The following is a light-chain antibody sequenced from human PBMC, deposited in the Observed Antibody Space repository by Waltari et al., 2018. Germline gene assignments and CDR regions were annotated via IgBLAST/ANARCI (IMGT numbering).Light chain of an antibody. CDR3: QQRSYLIT. CDR2: DAS. Sequence: EIVLTQSPATLSLSPGERATLSCRASQSVSSYLAWYQRKPGQGPRLIIYDASNRATGIPARFSGSGSGTDFTLTISSLEPEDFAVYYCQQRSYLITFGQGTRLEIK. V-gene: IGKV3-11*01. J-gene: IGKJ5*01. CDR1: QSVSSY.